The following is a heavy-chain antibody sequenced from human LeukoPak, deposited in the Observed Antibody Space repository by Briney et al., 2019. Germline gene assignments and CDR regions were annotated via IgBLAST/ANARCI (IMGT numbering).Heavy chain of an antibody. CDR2: ISGSGGST. J-gene: IGHJ3*02. D-gene: IGHD2-2*02. V-gene: IGHV3-23*01. CDR1: GFTFSSYA. Sequence: GGSLRLSCAASGFTFSSYAMSWVRQAPGKGLEWVSAISGSGGSTYYADSVKGRFTISRDNSKNTLYLQMNSLRAEDTAVYYCAKDHPAGQLLYQLDAFDIWGQGTMVTVSS. CDR3: AKDHPAGQLLYQLDAFDI.